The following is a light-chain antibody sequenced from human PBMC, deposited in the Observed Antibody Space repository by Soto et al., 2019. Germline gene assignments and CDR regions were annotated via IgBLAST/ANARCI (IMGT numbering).Light chain of an antibody. CDR1: QSVSSSS. CDR2: GAS. Sequence: EIVLTQSPGTLSLSPGERATLSCRASQSVSSSSLAWYQHKPGQAPRLLIYGASSRATGIPDRFSGSGSGTDSALTISRLEPEDFAVYYCQQYGSSPYTFGQGTKLEIK. CDR3: QQYGSSPYT. V-gene: IGKV3-20*01. J-gene: IGKJ2*01.